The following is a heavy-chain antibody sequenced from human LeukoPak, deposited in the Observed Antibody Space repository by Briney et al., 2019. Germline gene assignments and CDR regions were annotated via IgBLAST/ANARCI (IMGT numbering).Heavy chain of an antibody. CDR3: AREILAPGKTHDY. CDR1: GFTFNGHW. V-gene: IGHV3-74*01. CDR2: INDDGSAT. Sequence: GGSLRLSCEASGFTFNGHWMHWVRQAPGKGLVWVSRINDDGSATFYADSVKGRFTSSRDNAKNTLFLQINSLRAEDTAVYYCAREILAPGKTHDYWGQGTLVTVSS. J-gene: IGHJ4*02.